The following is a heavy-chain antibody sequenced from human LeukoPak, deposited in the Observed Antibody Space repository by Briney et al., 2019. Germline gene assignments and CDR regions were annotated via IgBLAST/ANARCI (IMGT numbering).Heavy chain of an antibody. J-gene: IGHJ6*02. CDR1: GFTNSNSS. V-gene: IGHV1-58*01. CDR3: AATSIRMVQRIIYYGKDV. Sequence: GTSVKVSCKASGFTNSNSSVQGVRQARGQRAEWIGWIVVGTGKTNYAQRLQERVTITRDMSTGTVDMELSSLRSEGTAVYYCAATSIRMVQRIIYYGKDVWGQGTTVTV. D-gene: IGHD3-10*01. CDR2: IVVGTGKT.